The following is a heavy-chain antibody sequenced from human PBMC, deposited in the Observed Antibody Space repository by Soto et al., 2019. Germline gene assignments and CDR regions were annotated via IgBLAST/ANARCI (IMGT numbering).Heavy chain of an antibody. J-gene: IGHJ6*02. CDR3: VKDGSSGWPYYYGMDV. V-gene: IGHV3-30*18. CDR2: ISYDGSNK. D-gene: IGHD6-19*01. Sequence: QVQLVESGGGVVQPGRSLRLSCAASGFTFSSYGMPWVRQAPGKGLEWVAVISYDGSNKYYADSVKGRFTISRDNSKNTLYLQMSSLRAEDTAVYYCVKDGSSGWPYYYGMDVWGQGTTVTVSS. CDR1: GFTFSSYG.